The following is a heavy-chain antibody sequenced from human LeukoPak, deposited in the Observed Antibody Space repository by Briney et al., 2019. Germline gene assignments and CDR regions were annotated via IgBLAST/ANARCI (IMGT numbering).Heavy chain of an antibody. V-gene: IGHV1-2*02. CDR1: GYTFTGYY. CDR2: VNPNSGGT. Sequence: ASVKVSCKASGYTFTGYYLHWMRQAPGQGLEWMGWVNPNSGGTNYAQRFQGRVTMTRDTSISTAYMELSRLRSGDTAVYYCARGGGSSGGDSFDYWGQGTLVTVSS. D-gene: IGHD2-21*01. CDR3: ARGGGSSGGDSFDY. J-gene: IGHJ4*02.